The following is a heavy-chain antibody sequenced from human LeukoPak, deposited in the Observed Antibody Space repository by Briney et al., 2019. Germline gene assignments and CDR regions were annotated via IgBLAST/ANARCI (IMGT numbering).Heavy chain of an antibody. J-gene: IGHJ4*02. D-gene: IGHD5/OR15-5a*01. CDR3: AHRRSPGSTFNYFDY. V-gene: IGHV2-5*02. Sequence: SGPTLVNPTQTLTLTCTFSGFSLSTSGVGVGWIRQPPGKALEWLALIYWDDDKRYSPSLKSRLTITKDTSKNQEVLTMTNMDPVDTATYYCAHRRSPGSTFNYFDYWGQGTLVTVSS. CDR1: GFSLSTSGVG. CDR2: IYWDDDK.